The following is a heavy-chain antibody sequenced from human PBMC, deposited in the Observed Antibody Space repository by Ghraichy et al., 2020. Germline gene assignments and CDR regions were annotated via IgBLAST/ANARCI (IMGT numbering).Heavy chain of an antibody. CDR2: ISGSGGST. Sequence: GGSLRLSCAASGFTFSSYAMSWVRQAPGKGLEWVSAISGSGGSTYYADSVKGRFTISRDNSKNTLYLQMNSLRAEDTAVYYCAKAPYGDYGGSLFDYWGQGTLVTVSS. CDR1: GFTFSSYA. J-gene: IGHJ4*02. V-gene: IGHV3-23*01. CDR3: AKAPYGDYGGSLFDY. D-gene: IGHD4-17*01.